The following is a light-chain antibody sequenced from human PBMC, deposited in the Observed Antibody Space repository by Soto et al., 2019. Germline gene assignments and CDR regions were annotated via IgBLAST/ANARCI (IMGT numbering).Light chain of an antibody. CDR3: QSSDSSGRYPYV. J-gene: IGLJ1*01. CDR2: KDN. CDR1: ALPKQY. Sequence: SYALTQPPSASVSPGQTARITCSGDALPKQYAYWYQQKPGQAPVVVIYKDNGRPSGIPERFSGSSSGTTVTLTISGVQAEDESYYYCQSSDSSGRYPYVFGTGTKVTVL. V-gene: IGLV3-25*02.